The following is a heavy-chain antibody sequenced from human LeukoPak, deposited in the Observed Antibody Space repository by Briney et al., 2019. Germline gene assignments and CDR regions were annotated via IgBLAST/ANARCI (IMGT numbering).Heavy chain of an antibody. CDR3: AQKTTPGIAVTGPLDY. CDR1: GFTFSSYA. D-gene: IGHD6-19*01. J-gene: IGHJ4*02. CDR2: ISVSGGST. Sequence: GGSLRLSCAASGFTFSSYAISWVRQGPGKGLEWVSTISVSGGSTYYADSVKGRFTISRDNSKNTLYLQMNSLRAEDTALYYCAQKTTPGIAVTGPLDYWGQGTLVTVSS. V-gene: IGHV3-23*01.